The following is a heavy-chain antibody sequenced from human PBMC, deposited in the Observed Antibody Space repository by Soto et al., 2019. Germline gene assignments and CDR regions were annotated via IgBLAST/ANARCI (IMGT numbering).Heavy chain of an antibody. CDR3: VKNSPIGSTFSGYDGIDS. V-gene: IGHV1-69*02. D-gene: IGHD5-12*01. CDR2: IVLLVNIA. CDR1: GGTFSNDI. J-gene: IGHJ4*02. Sequence: QVQLVQSGAEVKKPGSSVKVSCESSGGTFSNDIITWVRQAPGQGLEWMGRIVLLVNIANYARKFQGRVTITADKPTDTAYMELNILTSEDTAAYYCVKNSPIGSTFSGYDGIDSWGQGTLVTVSS.